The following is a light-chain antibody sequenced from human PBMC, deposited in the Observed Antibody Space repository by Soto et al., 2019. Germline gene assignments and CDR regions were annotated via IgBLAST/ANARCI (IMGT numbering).Light chain of an antibody. CDR1: QSVSSSY. CDR3: QQYGTSPF. J-gene: IGKJ5*01. Sequence: EIVLHPPPSTLSWAPGGRAPLSCRASQSVSSSYLAWYQQKPGQAPRLLIFGESNRATGIPDRFTGSGSGTDFTLTISRLEPGDFAVYYCQQYGTSPFFGQGTRLEI. V-gene: IGKV3-20*01. CDR2: GES.